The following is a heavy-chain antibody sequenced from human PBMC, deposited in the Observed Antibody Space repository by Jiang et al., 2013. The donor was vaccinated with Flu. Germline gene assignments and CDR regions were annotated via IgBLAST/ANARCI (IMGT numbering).Heavy chain of an antibody. CDR3: ASQTAYGSGWYWGAFDI. D-gene: IGHD6-19*01. CDR2: IYYSGST. V-gene: IGHV4-39*01. CDR1: GGSISSSSYY. Sequence: GLVKPSETLSLTCTVSGGSISSSSYYWGWIRQPPGKGLEWIGSIYYSGSTYYNPSLKSRVTISVDTSKNQFSLKLSSVTAADTAVYYCASQTAYGSGWYWGAFDIWGQGTMVTVSS. J-gene: IGHJ3*02.